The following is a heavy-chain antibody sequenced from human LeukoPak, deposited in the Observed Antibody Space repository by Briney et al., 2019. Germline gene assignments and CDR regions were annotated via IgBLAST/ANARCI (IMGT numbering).Heavy chain of an antibody. CDR3: AKGPDYDFWSGFPHFDY. V-gene: IGHV3-23*01. Sequence: GGSLRLSCAASGFTFSSYAMSWVRQAPGKGLEWVSAISGSGGSTYYADSVKGRFTISRDNSKNTLYLQMNSLRAEDTAVYYCAKGPDYDFWSGFPHFDYWGQGTLVTVPS. D-gene: IGHD3-3*01. J-gene: IGHJ4*02. CDR2: ISGSGGST. CDR1: GFTFSSYA.